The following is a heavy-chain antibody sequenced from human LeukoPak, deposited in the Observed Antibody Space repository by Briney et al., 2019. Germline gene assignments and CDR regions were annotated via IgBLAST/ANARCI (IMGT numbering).Heavy chain of an antibody. V-gene: IGHV6-1*01. J-gene: IGHJ5*02. D-gene: IGHD5-18*01. Sequence: SQTLSLTCAISGDSVSSTSAAWNWIRQSPSRGLEWLGVTFYRSQWYNDYAVSVKSRISIKPDTSKNQFSLQPSSVTPDDTAVYYCARAGFGYDNWFDPWGQGTQVTVSS. CDR2: TFYRSQWYN. CDR3: ARAGFGYDNWFDP. CDR1: GDSVSSTSAA.